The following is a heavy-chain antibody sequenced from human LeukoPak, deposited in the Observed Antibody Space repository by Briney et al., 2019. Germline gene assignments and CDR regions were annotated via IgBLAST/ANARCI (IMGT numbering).Heavy chain of an antibody. V-gene: IGHV4-4*07. CDR2: IYAPGSS. D-gene: IGHD2-15*01. CDR3: ARDLEDFDSPASDF. Sequence: SETLSLTCTVSGDSISGYYWAWIRQPAGKGLEWIGHIYAPGSSNYSPSFKSRVTMSIDMSNNQFSLRLNSVTAADTAMYYCARDLEDFDSPASDFWGQGTHVIVSP. CDR1: GDSISGYY. J-gene: IGHJ4*02.